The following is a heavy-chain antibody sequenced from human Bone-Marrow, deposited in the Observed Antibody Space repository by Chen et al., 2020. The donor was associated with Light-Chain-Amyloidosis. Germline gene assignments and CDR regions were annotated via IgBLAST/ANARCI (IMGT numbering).Heavy chain of an antibody. J-gene: IGHJ6*02. D-gene: IGHD1-1*01. CDR3: ARVYNLLYYGIDV. V-gene: IGHV4-59*06. CDR2: ISYSGIA. Sequence: QVQLQESGPGLVKPSETLSLTCTVSGGSISSYYWSWIRQPPGKGLEWIGYISYSGIAYYSPALVSRVVISVDTSKNQFSLRLSSVNVADTAVYYCARVYNLLYYGIDVWGQGTTVTVSS. CDR1: GGSISSYY.